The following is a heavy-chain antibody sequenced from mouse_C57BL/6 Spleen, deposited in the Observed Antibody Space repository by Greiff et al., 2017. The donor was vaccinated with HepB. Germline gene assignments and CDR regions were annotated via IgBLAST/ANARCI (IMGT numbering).Heavy chain of an antibody. V-gene: IGHV3-6*01. CDR1: GYSITSGYY. D-gene: IGHD1-1*01. CDR2: ISYDGSN. J-gene: IGHJ4*01. CDR3: AREGVVDYYAMDY. Sequence: EVQLQESGPGLVKPSQSLSLTCSVTGYSITSGYYWNWIRQFPGNKLEWMGYISYDGSNNYNPSLKNRISITRDTSKNQFFLKLNSVTTEDTATYYCAREGVVDYYAMDYWGQGTSVTVS.